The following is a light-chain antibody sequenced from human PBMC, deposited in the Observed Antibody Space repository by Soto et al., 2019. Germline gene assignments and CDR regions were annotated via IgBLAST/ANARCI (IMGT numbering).Light chain of an antibody. Sequence: QSVLTQPASVSGSPGQPITISCTGTSSDVGGYNYVSWYQQHPGKAPKLMIYDVSNRPSGVSNRFSGSKSGNTASLTISGLQAEDEADYYCSSYTSSSTLVVFGTGTQLTVL. CDR1: SSDVGGYNY. CDR3: SSYTSSSTLVV. J-gene: IGLJ1*01. CDR2: DVS. V-gene: IGLV2-14*01.